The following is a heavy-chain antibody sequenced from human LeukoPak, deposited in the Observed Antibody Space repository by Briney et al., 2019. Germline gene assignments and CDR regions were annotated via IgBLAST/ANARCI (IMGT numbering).Heavy chain of an antibody. D-gene: IGHD2-8*01. J-gene: IGHJ6*03. CDR1: GGSFSGYY. V-gene: IGHV4-34*01. Sequence: SETLSLTCAVYGGSFSGYYWSWIRQPPGKGLEWIGEINHSGSTNYNPSLKSRVTISVDTSKNQFSLKLSSVTAADTAVYYCAGAAPPGLNYYYYYMDVWGKGTTVTVSS. CDR3: AGAAPPGLNYYYYYMDV. CDR2: INHSGST.